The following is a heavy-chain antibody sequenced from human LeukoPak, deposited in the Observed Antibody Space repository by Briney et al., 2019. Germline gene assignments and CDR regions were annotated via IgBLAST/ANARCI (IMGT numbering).Heavy chain of an antibody. Sequence: GGSLRLSCAASGFTFITYSMNWVRQAPGKGLEWVSSISSSSIYIYYADSVKGRFTTSRDNSKNTLYLQMDSLRAEDTAVYFCVRETTVTTADAFDIWGQGTMVTVSS. D-gene: IGHD4-17*01. CDR3: VRETTVTTADAFDI. V-gene: IGHV3-21*04. CDR1: GFTFITYS. CDR2: ISSSSIYI. J-gene: IGHJ3*02.